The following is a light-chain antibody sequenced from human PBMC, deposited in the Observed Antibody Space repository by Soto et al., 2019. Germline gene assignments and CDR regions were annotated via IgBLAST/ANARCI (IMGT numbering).Light chain of an antibody. CDR2: DAS. Sequence: DIQMTQSPSTLSSSVLDRVTITCRASQSVRSWLAWYQQKPGRAPKFLIYDASSLESGVPSRFSGSGSGTEFTLTISNLQPDDFATYYCQQYDNYPLTFGGGTKVDI. V-gene: IGKV1-5*01. J-gene: IGKJ4*01. CDR3: QQYDNYPLT. CDR1: QSVRSW.